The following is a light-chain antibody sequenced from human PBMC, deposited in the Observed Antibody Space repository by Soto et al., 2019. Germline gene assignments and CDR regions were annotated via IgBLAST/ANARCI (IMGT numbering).Light chain of an antibody. V-gene: IGKV1-5*03. CDR2: KAS. Sequence: DIQMTQSPSTLSASVGDRVTITCRASQSISSWLAWYQQKPGKAPKLLIYKASSLESGVPSRFSGSGSGTEFTLTISSLQPEDFATYYCQQSYSTPKTFGQGTKVDIK. CDR1: QSISSW. CDR3: QQSYSTPKT. J-gene: IGKJ1*01.